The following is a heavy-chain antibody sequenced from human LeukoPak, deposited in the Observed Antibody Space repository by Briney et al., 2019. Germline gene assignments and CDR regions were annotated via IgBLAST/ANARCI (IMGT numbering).Heavy chain of an antibody. D-gene: IGHD5-18*01. CDR2: ISGSGGST. CDR1: GFTVSSNY. V-gene: IGHV3-23*01. J-gene: IGHJ4*02. CDR3: AKSTDVDTAMDFDY. Sequence: GGSLRLSCAASGFTVSSNYMNWVRQAPGKGLEWVSAISGSGGSTYYADSVKGRFTISRDNSKNTLYLQMNSLRAEDTAVYYCAKSTDVDTAMDFDYWGQGTLVTVSS.